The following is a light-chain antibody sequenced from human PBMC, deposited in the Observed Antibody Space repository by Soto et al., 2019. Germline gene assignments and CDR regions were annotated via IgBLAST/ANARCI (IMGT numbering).Light chain of an antibody. Sequence: QSALTQPASVSGSPGQSITISCTGTSSDVGGYNYVSWYQQHPGKAPKLMIYEVSYRPSGVSNRFSGSKSGNTASLTISGLQAEDEADYSCSSYTSSSTYVFGTGTKAPS. CDR1: SSDVGGYNY. V-gene: IGLV2-14*01. CDR2: EVS. CDR3: SSYTSSSTYV. J-gene: IGLJ1*01.